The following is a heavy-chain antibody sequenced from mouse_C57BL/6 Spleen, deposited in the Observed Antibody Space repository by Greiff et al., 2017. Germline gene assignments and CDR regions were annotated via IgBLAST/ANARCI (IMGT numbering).Heavy chain of an antibody. V-gene: IGHV14-1*01. J-gene: IGHJ3*01. CDR2: IDPEDGDT. D-gene: IGHD1-1*01. CDR3: TTYYYGSRAWFAY. Sequence: EVKLQESGAELVRPGASVKLSCTASGFNIKDYYMHWVKQRPEQGLEWIGRIDPEDGDTEYAPKFQGKATMTADTSSNTAYLQLSSLTSEDTAVYYCTTYYYGSRAWFAYWGQGTLVTVSA. CDR1: GFNIKDYY.